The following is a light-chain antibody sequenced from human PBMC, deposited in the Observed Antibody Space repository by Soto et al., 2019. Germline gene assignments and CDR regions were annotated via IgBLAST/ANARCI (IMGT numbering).Light chain of an antibody. V-gene: IGKV3-20*01. J-gene: IGKJ1*01. CDR2: GAS. CDR1: QSINIHS. Sequence: EVVLTQSPGTLSLSPGERATLACRASQSINIHSLAWYQQKPGQGPRLLMYGASSSATGITDRFSGSGSGTACTHTIGRWEPGDFAVYYCQQYDSSPQTFGQGTKVEIK. CDR3: QQYDSSPQT.